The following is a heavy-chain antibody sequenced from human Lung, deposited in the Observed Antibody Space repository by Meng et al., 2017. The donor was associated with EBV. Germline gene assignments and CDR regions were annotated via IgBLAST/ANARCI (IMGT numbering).Heavy chain of an antibody. CDR1: GYTFTNYG. D-gene: IGHD1-26*01. CDR2: ISAYNGNT. CDR3: ARVEVGITSGDY. V-gene: IGHV1-18*01. J-gene: IGHJ4*02. Sequence: QGRLGQSGGGVKKPGASLKVSCKASGYTFTNYGITWVRQAPGQGLEWMGWISAYNGNTNYAQTLQGRVTMTTDTSTSTAYMELRSLRSDDTAVYYCARVEVGITSGDYWGQGTLVTVSS.